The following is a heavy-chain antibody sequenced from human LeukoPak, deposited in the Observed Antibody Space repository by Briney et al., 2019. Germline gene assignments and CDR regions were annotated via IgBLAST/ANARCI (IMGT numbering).Heavy chain of an antibody. CDR1: GFTFSSYS. CDR3: ARFIAAPYYFDY. CDR2: ISSSRSYI. Sequence: GGSLRLSCAASGFTFSSYSMNWVRQAPGKGMGWVSFISSSRSYIYYADSVKGRFTISRDNAKNSLYLQMNSLRAEDTAVYYCARFIAAPYYFDYWGRGTLVTVSS. J-gene: IGHJ4*02. V-gene: IGHV3-21*01. D-gene: IGHD6-13*01.